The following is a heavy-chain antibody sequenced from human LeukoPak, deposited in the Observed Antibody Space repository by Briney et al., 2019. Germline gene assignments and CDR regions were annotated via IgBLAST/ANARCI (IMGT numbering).Heavy chain of an antibody. Sequence: GASVKVSCKASGYTFTSYGIGWVRQAPGQGLEWMGWISAYNGNTNYAQKLQGRVTMTTDTSTSTAYMELRSLRSDNTAVYYCARDYGSIAAPRFDPWGQGTLVTVSS. CDR2: ISAYNGNT. CDR1: GYTFTSYG. V-gene: IGHV1-18*01. J-gene: IGHJ5*02. D-gene: IGHD6-6*01. CDR3: ARDYGSIAAPRFDP.